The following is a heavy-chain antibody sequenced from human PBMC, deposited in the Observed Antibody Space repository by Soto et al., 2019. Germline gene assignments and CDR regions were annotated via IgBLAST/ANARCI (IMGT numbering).Heavy chain of an antibody. CDR2: IYPGDSDT. CDR3: ARHETPRDRYSYHMYYYYGMDV. CDR1: GYSFTSYW. Sequence: GESLKISCKGSGYSFTSYWIGWVRQMPGKGLEWMGIIYPGDSDTRYSPSLQGQVTISADKSISTAYLQWSSLKASDTAMYYCARHETPRDRYSYHMYYYYGMDVWGQGTTVTVSS. V-gene: IGHV5-51*01. J-gene: IGHJ6*02. D-gene: IGHD5-18*01.